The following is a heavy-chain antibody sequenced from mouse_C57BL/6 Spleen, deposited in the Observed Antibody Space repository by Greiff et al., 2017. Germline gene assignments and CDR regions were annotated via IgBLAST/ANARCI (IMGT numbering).Heavy chain of an antibody. CDR2: IYPRSGNT. CDR1: GYTFTSYG. V-gene: IGHV1-81*01. J-gene: IGHJ1*03. Sequence: QVQLKQSGAELARPGASVKLSCKASGYTFTSYGISWVKQRTGQGLEWIGEIYPRSGNTYYNEKFKGKATLTADKSSSTAYMELRSLTSEDSAVYFCASRGSYYGSSHWYFDVWGTGTTVTVSS. CDR3: ASRGSYYGSSHWYFDV. D-gene: IGHD1-1*01.